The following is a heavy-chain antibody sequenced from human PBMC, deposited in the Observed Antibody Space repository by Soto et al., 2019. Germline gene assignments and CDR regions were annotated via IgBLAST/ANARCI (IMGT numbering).Heavy chain of an antibody. CDR2: IYYSGST. V-gene: IGHV4-31*03. J-gene: IGHJ6*02. Sequence: SETLSLTCTVSGGSISSGGYYWSWIRQHPGKGLEWIGYIYYSGSTYYNPSLKSRVTISVDTSKNQFSLKLSSVTAADTAVYYCARDLSYYYYYGMDVWGQGTTVTV. CDR1: GGSISSGGYY. CDR3: ARDLSYYYYYGMDV.